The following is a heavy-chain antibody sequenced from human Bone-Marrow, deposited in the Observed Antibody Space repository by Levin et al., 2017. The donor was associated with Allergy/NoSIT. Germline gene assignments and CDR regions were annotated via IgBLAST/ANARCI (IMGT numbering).Heavy chain of an antibody. D-gene: IGHD1-26*01. V-gene: IGHV3-30-3*01. CDR2: ISDDGDKQ. J-gene: IGHJ4*02. CDR1: GFTFSEYM. CDR3: ARDLPPYSGSYHFNY. Sequence: LSLTCAASGFTFSEYMMHWVRQAPGKGLEWVAVISDDGDKQFYADSVRGRFTISRDNSKNTLYLQMNSLRPEDTAIYYCARDLPPYSGSYHFNYWGQGNLVSVSS.